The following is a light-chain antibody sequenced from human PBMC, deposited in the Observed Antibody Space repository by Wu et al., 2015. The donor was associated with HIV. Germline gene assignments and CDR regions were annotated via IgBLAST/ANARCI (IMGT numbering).Light chain of an antibody. J-gene: IGKJ4*01. V-gene: IGKV3-15*01. Sequence: EIVMTQSPATLSVSPEERATLSCRASQSVSSTLAWYQQKPGQAPRLLIYGASTRATGIPARFSGSGSGTEFTLTISSMQSEDFAVYYCQQYNKWPLTFGGGTKVEIK. CDR3: QQYNKWPLT. CDR2: GAS. CDR1: QSVSST.